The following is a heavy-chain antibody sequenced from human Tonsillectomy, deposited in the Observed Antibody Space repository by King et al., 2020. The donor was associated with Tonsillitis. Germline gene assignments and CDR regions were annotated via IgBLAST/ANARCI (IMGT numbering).Heavy chain of an antibody. D-gene: IGHD2-15*01. CDR1: GYSFTSYW. CDR3: ARPPHESGCGSGGSCYASVGMDV. V-gene: IGHV5-51*01. CDR2: IYPGDSDT. Sequence: QLVQSGAEVKKPGESLKISCKGSGYSFTSYWIYWVRQMPGKGLEWMGIIYPGDSDTRYSPSFQRQVTISADKSMSTAYLQWSSLKASDTDMYYCARPPHESGCGSGGSCYASVGMDVWGQGTTVTVSS. J-gene: IGHJ6*02.